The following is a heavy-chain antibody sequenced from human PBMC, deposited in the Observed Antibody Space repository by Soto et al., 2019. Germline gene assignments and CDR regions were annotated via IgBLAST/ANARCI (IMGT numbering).Heavy chain of an antibody. CDR3: ASQYCSSSSCYFDY. D-gene: IGHD2-15*01. CDR2: IYVGDSET. V-gene: IGHV5-51*01. CDR1: GNSFTSHW. Sequence: GESLKISCKGSGNSFTSHWNGWVRQMPGKGLEWMGIIYVGDSETRYSPPFQGQVTISADKSISTAYLQWSSLKASDTAMYYCASQYCSSSSCYFDYWGQGTLVTVSS. J-gene: IGHJ4*02.